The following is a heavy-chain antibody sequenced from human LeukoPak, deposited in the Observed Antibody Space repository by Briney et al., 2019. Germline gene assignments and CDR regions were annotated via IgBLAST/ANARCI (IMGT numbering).Heavy chain of an antibody. CDR2: IRNKANTYAT. Sequence: GGSLRLSCAASGFTFSASAMHWVRQAAGKGLEGVGRIRNKANTYATAYAASVKGRFTISRGDSKNTAYLQMNSLKTEDTAVYYCARQPNWNDVVFWFDPWGQGTLVTVSS. J-gene: IGHJ5*02. CDR3: ARQPNWNDVVFWFDP. CDR1: GFTFSASA. V-gene: IGHV3-73*01. D-gene: IGHD1-1*01.